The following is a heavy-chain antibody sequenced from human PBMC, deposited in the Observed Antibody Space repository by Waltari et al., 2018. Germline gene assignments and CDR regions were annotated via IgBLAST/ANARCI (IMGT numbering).Heavy chain of an antibody. J-gene: IGHJ4*02. CDR1: GGSISSSSYY. CDR2: IYYSGST. V-gene: IGHV4-39*07. CDR3: ARADSGYDFYYFDY. D-gene: IGHD5-12*01. Sequence: QLQLQESGPGLVKPSETLSLTCTVSGGSISSSSYYWGWIRQHPGKGLEWIGSIYYSGSTYYNPSLKSRVTISVDTSKNQFSLKLSSVTAADTAVYYCARADSGYDFYYFDYWGQGTLVTVSS.